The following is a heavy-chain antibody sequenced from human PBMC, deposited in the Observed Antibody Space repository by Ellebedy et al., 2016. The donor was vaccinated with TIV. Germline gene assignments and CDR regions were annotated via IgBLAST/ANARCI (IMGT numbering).Heavy chain of an antibody. CDR2: ISGSGGST. J-gene: IGHJ4*02. D-gene: IGHD5-18*01. CDR1: GFTFSSYA. CDR3: ATRRGTWIQLWFDY. V-gene: IGHV3-23*01. Sequence: GESLKISCAASGFTFSSYAMSWVRQAPGKGLEWVSAISGSGGSTYYADSVKGRFTISRDNSKNTLYLQMNSLRAEDTAVYYCATRRGTWIQLWFDYWGQGTLVTVSS.